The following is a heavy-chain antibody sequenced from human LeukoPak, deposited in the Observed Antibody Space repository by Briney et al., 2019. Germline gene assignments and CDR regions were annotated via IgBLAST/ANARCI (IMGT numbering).Heavy chain of an antibody. Sequence: SVKVSCKASGFTFTTSAVQWVRQARGQRLEWIGWIVVGSGNTNYAQKFQERVTITRDMSTSTVYMDLSSQRSEDTAVYYCAAASNYYERSNYYSYAMDVWGQGTTVTVSS. CDR1: GFTFTTSA. CDR3: AAASNYYERSNYYSYAMDV. V-gene: IGHV1-58*01. J-gene: IGHJ6*02. CDR2: IVVGSGNT. D-gene: IGHD3-22*01.